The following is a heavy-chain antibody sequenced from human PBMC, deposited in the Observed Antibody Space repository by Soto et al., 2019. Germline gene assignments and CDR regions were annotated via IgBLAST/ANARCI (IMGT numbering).Heavy chain of an antibody. Sequence: SGPTLVNPTQTLTLTCTFSGFSLSTRGMGVSWIRQPPGKALEWIARIDWDDDKYYSTSLKTRLTISKDTSKNQVVLTMTNLDPVDTATYYCARMALYDSDCYYLYYFDLWGPGTLVTVSS. CDR1: GFSLSTRGMG. J-gene: IGHJ4*02. D-gene: IGHD3-22*01. CDR3: ARMALYDSDCYYLYYFDL. V-gene: IGHV2-70*10. CDR2: IDWDDDK.